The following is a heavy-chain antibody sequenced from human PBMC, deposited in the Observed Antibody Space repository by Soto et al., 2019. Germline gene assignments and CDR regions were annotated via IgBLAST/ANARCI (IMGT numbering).Heavy chain of an antibody. D-gene: IGHD3-10*01. CDR2: INHSGST. V-gene: IGHV4-34*01. CDR1: GGSFSGYY. J-gene: IGHJ6*02. Sequence: QVQLQQWGAGLLKPSETLSLTCAVYGGSFSGYYWSWIRQPPGKGLELIGEINHSGSTNYNPSLKSRVTISVDTSKNQFSLKLSSVTAADTAVYYCARGRGVRGVPLPYYYYGMDVWGQGTTVTVSS. CDR3: ARGRGVRGVPLPYYYYGMDV.